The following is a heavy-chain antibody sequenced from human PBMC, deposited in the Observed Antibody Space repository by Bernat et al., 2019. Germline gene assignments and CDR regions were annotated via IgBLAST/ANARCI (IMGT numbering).Heavy chain of an antibody. J-gene: IGHJ6*02. Sequence: QVQLQESGPGLVKPSETLSLTCTVPGGSISSYYWSWIRQPPGKGLEWIGYIYYSGSTNYNPSLKSRVTFSVDTSKNLFSLKLSSVTAADTAVYYCARSMGTTVTAYYYGMDIWGQGTTVTVSS. CDR2: IYYSGST. CDR1: GGSISSYY. CDR3: ARSMGTTVTAYYYGMDI. D-gene: IGHD4-17*01. V-gene: IGHV4-59*01.